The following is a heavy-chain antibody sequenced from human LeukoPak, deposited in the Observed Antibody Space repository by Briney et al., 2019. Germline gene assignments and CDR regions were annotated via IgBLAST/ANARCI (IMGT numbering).Heavy chain of an antibody. Sequence: GGSLRLSCAASGFTFSDYYMSWIRQAPGKGLEWVSYITSSTIYYADSVKGRFTISRDNAKNSLYLQMNSLRAEDTAVYYCARVMSFGSGWSLDVWGQGTMVTVSS. CDR1: GFTFSDYY. CDR2: ITSSTI. D-gene: IGHD6-19*01. CDR3: ARVMSFGSGWSLDV. J-gene: IGHJ3*01. V-gene: IGHV3-11*01.